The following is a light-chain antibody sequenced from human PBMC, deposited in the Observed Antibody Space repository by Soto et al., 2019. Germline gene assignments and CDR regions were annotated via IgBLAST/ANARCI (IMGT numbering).Light chain of an antibody. V-gene: IGLV4-69*01. CDR1: SWHSSYA. CDR3: QTWGSGIRV. CDR2: LKSDGSH. J-gene: IGLJ3*02. Sequence: QPVLTQSPSASASLGATVKLTCTLSSWHSSYAIAWHQQQPEKGPRYLIKLKSDGSHIKGDGIPDRFSGSSSGAERYLTISSLQAEDETDYYCQTWGSGIRVFGGGTKLTVL.